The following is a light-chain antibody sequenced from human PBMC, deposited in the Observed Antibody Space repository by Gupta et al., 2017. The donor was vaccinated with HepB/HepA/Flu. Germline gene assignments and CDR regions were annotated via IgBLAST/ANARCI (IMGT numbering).Light chain of an antibody. CDR3: QSAADSSDTYPVV. Sequence: SYELTQPPSVSVSPGQTATITCSVDAMPKQYAYWYQQKPGQAPLLLIYKDTERPSGIPERFSGSTSGTTVTLTISGVQAEDEADYCCQSAADSSDTYPVVFGGGTKLTVL. V-gene: IGLV3-25*03. CDR2: KDT. J-gene: IGLJ2*01. CDR1: AMPKQY.